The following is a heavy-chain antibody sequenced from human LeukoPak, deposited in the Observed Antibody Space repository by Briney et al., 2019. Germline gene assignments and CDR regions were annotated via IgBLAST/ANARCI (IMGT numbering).Heavy chain of an antibody. Sequence: GGSLSLSCAASGFTFSGYSMNWVRQAPGKGLEWVSYISSSSSTIYYADSVKGRFTISRDNAKNSLYLQMNSLRDEDTAVYYCARDFSTTVTTSPKYFDYWGQGTLVTVSS. D-gene: IGHD4-17*01. V-gene: IGHV3-48*02. J-gene: IGHJ4*02. CDR1: GFTFSGYS. CDR3: ARDFSTTVTTSPKYFDY. CDR2: ISSSSSTI.